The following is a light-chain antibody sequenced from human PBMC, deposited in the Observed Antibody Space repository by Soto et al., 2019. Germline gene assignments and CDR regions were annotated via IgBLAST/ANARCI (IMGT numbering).Light chain of an antibody. Sequence: QSVLTQPPSVSGAPGQRVTISCTGSSSNIGAGYDVHWYQQLPGTAPKLLIYGNSNRPSGVPDRFSGSKSGTSASLAITGLKVEDEAVYYCRPKDSGRSANGLFGGG. CDR2: GNS. CDR1: SSNIGAGYD. CDR3: RPKDSGRSANGL. V-gene: IGLV1-40*01. J-gene: IGLJ2*01.